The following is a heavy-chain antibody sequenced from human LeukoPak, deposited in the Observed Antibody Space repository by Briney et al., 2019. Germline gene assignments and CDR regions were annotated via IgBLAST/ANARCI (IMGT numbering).Heavy chain of an antibody. CDR3: AKVMNMIVVASIDS. CDR1: GFTFRNYA. V-gene: IGHV3-23*01. Sequence: PGGSLRLSCAASGFTFRNYAMSWVRQAPGKGLQWVSAISGSGDNTYYADSVKGRFTISRDNSKYTLYLQIKSLRAEDTAVYYCAKVMNMIVVASIDSWGQGILVTVSS. J-gene: IGHJ4*02. D-gene: IGHD3-22*01. CDR2: ISGSGDNT.